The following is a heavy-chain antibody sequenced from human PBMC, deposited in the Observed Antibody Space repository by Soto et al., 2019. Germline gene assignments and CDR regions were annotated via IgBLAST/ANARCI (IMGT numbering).Heavy chain of an antibody. D-gene: IGHD4-17*01. CDR2: FYYSGST. Sequence: SETLSLTCTVSGGSISSYYWSWIRQPPGKGLEWIGHFYYSGSTKYNPSLKSRVTISGDTSKNQFSLKLSSVTAADTAVCYCASSYGDYSYGMDVWGQGTTVTVSS. J-gene: IGHJ6*02. CDR3: ASSYGDYSYGMDV. V-gene: IGHV4-59*01. CDR1: GGSISSYY.